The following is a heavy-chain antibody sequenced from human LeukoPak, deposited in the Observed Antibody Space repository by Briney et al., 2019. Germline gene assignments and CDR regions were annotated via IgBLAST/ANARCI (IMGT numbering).Heavy chain of an antibody. V-gene: IGHV3-30-3*01. CDR1: GFTFSSYP. J-gene: IGHJ4*02. CDR2: LSSDGVNK. D-gene: IGHD2-2*01. CDR3: AKVGRVVPAFDY. Sequence: GGSLRLSCAASGFTFSSYPMHWVRQTPGKGLEWVAILSSDGVNKRYADSVQGRFTISRDNSKNTLYLQMNSLRAEDTAVYYCAKVGRVVPAFDYWGQGTLVTVSS.